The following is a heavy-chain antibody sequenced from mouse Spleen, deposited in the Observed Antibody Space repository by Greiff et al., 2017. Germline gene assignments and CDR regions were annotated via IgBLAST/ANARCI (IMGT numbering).Heavy chain of an antibody. D-gene: IGHD1-1*01. CDR3: AMYGSSSWFAY. J-gene: IGHJ3*01. V-gene: IGHV5-9*04. CDR1: GFTFSSYA. Sequence: EVKLVESGGGLVKLGGSLKLSCAASGFTFSSYAMSWVRQTPEKRLEWVATISSGGGNTYYPDSVKGRFTISRDNAKNTLYLQMSSLKSEDTAMYYCAMYGSSSWFAYWGQGTLVTVSA. CDR2: ISSGGGNT.